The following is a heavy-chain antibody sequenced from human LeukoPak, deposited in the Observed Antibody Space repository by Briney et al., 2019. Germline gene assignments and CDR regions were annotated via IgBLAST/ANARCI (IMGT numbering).Heavy chain of an antibody. CDR2: IYYSGST. V-gene: IGHV4-39*07. CDR3: ARATRSSSWYLGYYYYYMDV. D-gene: IGHD6-13*01. Sequence: PSETLSLTCTVSGGSISSSSYYWGWIRQPPGKGLEWIGSIYYSGSTYYNPSLKSRVTISVDTSKNQFSLKLSSVTAADTAVYYCARATRSSSWYLGYYYYYMDVWGKGTTVTVSS. CDR1: GGSISSSSYY. J-gene: IGHJ6*03.